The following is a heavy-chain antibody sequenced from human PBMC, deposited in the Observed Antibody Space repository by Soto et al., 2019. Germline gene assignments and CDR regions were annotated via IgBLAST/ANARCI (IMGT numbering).Heavy chain of an antibody. CDR2: ISYDGSNK. V-gene: IGHV3-30*18. CDR1: GFTFSSYG. CDR3: AKDYDSSGYYHYYYYGMDV. Sequence: QVQLVESGGGVVQPGRSLRLSCAASGFTFSSYGMHWVRQAPGKGLEWVAVISYDGSNKYYADSVKGRFTISRDNSKNTLYLQINSLRAEDTAVYYCAKDYDSSGYYHYYYYGMDVWGQGPRSPSP. D-gene: IGHD3-22*01. J-gene: IGHJ6*02.